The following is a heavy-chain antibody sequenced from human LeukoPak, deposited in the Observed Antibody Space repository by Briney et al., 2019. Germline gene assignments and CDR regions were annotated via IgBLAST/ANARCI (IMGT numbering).Heavy chain of an antibody. CDR3: AGDRDDFWSGSPDY. CDR1: GFTFSSYS. V-gene: IGHV3-48*01. D-gene: IGHD3-3*01. Sequence: GGSLRLSCAAAGFTFSSYSMNWVRQAPGKGLEWVSYISSSSSTIYYADSVKGRFTISRDNAKNSLYLLMSSLRAEDTALYYCAGDRDDFWSGSPDYWGQGTLVTVSS. CDR2: ISSSSSTI. J-gene: IGHJ4*02.